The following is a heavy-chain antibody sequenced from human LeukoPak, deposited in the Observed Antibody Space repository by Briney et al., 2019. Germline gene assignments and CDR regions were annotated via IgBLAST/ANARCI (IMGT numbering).Heavy chain of an antibody. J-gene: IGHJ4*02. CDR1: GYTFTSYY. Sequence: ASVKVSCKASGYTFTSYYMHWVRQAPGQGLEWMGIINPSGGSTSYAQKFQGRVTMTTDTSTSTAYMELRSLRSDDTAVYYCARRFRSAADYWGQGTLVTVSS. CDR3: ARRFRSAADY. V-gene: IGHV1-46*01. CDR2: INPSGGST. D-gene: IGHD6-13*01.